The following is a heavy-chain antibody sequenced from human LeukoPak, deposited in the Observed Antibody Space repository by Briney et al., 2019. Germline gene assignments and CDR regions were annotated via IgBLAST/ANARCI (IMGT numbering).Heavy chain of an antibody. J-gene: IGHJ4*02. Sequence: PGGSLRLSCAASGSTFSSYWMSWVRQAPGKGLEWVANIKEDGSEKYYVDSVKGRFTISRDNGKNSLYLQMNSLRAEDTAVYYCARTLAARHTSGYIDYWGQGTLVTVSS. V-gene: IGHV3-7*01. CDR1: GSTFSSYW. CDR3: ARTLAARHTSGYIDY. D-gene: IGHD3-22*01. CDR2: IKEDGSEK.